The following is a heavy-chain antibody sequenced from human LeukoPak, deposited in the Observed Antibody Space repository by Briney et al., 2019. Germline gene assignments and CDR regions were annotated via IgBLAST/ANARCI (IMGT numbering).Heavy chain of an antibody. CDR2: LYYSGST. CDR3: ARDARVQKWFGEVIMTKTYYFDY. Sequence: SETLSLTCTVSGGSISSSSYYWGWIRQPPGKGVEWIGSLYYSGSTYYNPSLKSRVTISVDTSKNQFSLQVSSVTAADTAVYYGARDARVQKWFGEVIMTKTYYFDYWGQGALVTVSS. CDR1: GGSISSSSYY. V-gene: IGHV4-39*07. J-gene: IGHJ4*02. D-gene: IGHD3-10*01.